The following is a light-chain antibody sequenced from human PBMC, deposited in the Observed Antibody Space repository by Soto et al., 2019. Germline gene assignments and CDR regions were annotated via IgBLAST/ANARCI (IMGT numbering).Light chain of an antibody. CDR3: QQSYSAPWT. CDR1: QSISSY. Sequence: DIQMTQSPSSLSASVGDRVTITCRASQSISSYLNWYQEKPGRAPKVLIYSASSLQCGVPSRFSGSGSGTDFTLTISSLQPEDVATDYCQQSYSAPWTFGQGTNVEIK. CDR2: SAS. J-gene: IGKJ1*01. V-gene: IGKV1-39*01.